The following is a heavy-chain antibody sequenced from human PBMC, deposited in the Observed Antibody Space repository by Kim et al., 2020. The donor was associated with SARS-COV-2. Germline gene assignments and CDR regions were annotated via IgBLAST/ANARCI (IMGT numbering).Heavy chain of an antibody. CDR2: IIPILGIA. CDR1: GGTFSSYA. CDR3: ARGVGSLTGYFDY. V-gene: IGHV1-69*04. J-gene: IGHJ4*02. D-gene: IGHD3-9*01. Sequence: SVKVSCKASGGTFSSYAISWVRQAPGQGLEWMGRIIPILGIANYAQKFQGRVTITADKSTSTAYMELSSLRSEDTAVYYCARGVGSLTGYFDYWGQGTLVTVSS.